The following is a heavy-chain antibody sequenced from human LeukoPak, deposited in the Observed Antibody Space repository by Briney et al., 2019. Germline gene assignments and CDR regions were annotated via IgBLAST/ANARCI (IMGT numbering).Heavy chain of an antibody. CDR1: GYTFTSYG. D-gene: IGHD3-22*01. V-gene: IGHV1-18*01. J-gene: IGHJ4*02. Sequence: ASVKVSCKASGYTFTSYGISWVRQAPGQGLEWMGWISAYNGNTNYAQKLQGRVTKTTDTSTSTAYMELRSLRSDDTAVYYCQTYYYDSSGYYLDYWGQGTLVTVSS. CDR3: QTYYYDSSGYYLDY. CDR2: ISAYNGNT.